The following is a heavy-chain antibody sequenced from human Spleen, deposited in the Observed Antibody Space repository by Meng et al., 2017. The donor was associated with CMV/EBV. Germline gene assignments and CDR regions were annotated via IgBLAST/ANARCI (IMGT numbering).Heavy chain of an antibody. D-gene: IGHD6-6*01. CDR2: ISSSSDSI. J-gene: IGHJ5*02. V-gene: IGHV3-11*04. Sequence: SGAASGLTFSDYYTSWIRQAPGKGLEWISYISSSSDSIYYADSVKGRFTISRDNAQKSLYLQMNSLRAEDTAVYYCASGALYSSSYDHWSQGTLVTVSS. CDR1: GLTFSDYY. CDR3: ASGALYSSSYDH.